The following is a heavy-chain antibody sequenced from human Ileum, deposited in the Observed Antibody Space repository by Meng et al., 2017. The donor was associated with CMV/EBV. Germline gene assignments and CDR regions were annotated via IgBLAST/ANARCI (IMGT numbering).Heavy chain of an antibody. CDR3: ARDVHPRTTVVTPGYFDY. CDR2: ISNGGSEK. J-gene: IGHJ4*02. V-gene: IGHV3-30-3*01. D-gene: IGHD4-23*01. Sequence: TFSSYANNWVRQDPGKGLEWVAVISNGGSEKYYADSVKGRFTISRDNSKNTLYVQMNSLRPEDTAVYYCARDVHPRTTVVTPGYFDYWGQGTLVTVSS. CDR1: TFSSYA.